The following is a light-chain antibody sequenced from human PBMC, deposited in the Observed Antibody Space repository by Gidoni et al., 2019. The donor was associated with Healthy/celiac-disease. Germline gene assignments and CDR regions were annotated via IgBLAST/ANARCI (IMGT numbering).Light chain of an antibody. CDR3: QQYGSSRT. J-gene: IGKJ1*01. V-gene: IGKV3-20*01. CDR2: GSS. CDR1: QSVSSSY. Sequence: ELVLTQSPGTLSLSPGERATLTCRASQSVSSSYLAWYQQKPGQAPRLLIYGSSSRATGIPDMFSGSGSGTDFTLTSSRLEPEDFAVYYCQQYGSSRTFGQGTKVEIK.